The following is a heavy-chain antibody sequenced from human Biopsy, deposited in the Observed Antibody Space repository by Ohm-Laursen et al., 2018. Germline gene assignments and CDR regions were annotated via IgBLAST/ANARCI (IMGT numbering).Heavy chain of an antibody. CDR3: VRGYDTSGYYYVS. CDR2: IFYRGST. Sequence: SDTLSLTCAVSGGSISNNNYYWGWIRQPPGKGLEWIGSIFYRGSTHYKPSLKSRVNISVDTSKNQFSLKLNSVTAADTAVYYCVRGYDTSGYYYVSWGQGTLVTVPS. V-gene: IGHV4-39*01. CDR1: GGSISNNNYY. J-gene: IGHJ5*02. D-gene: IGHD3-22*01.